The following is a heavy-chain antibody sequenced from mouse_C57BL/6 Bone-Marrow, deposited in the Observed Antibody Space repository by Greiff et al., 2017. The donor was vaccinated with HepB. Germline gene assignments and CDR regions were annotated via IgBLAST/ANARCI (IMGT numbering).Heavy chain of an antibody. CDR1: GYTFTSYW. Sequence: QVQLQQPGAELVKPGASVKLSCKASGYTFTSYWMQWVKPRPGQGLEWIGEIDPSDSYTNYNQKFKGKATLTVDTSSSTAYMQLSSLTSEDSAVYYCAREEAYYGSRDYWGQGTTLTVSS. V-gene: IGHV1-50*01. CDR3: AREEAYYGSRDY. D-gene: IGHD1-1*01. J-gene: IGHJ2*01. CDR2: IDPSDSYT.